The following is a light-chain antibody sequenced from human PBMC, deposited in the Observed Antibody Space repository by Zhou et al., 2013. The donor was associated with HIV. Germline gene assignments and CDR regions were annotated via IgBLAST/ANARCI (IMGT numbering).Light chain of an antibody. Sequence: EIVLTQSPGTLSLSPGESATLSCRASHSVASTYLAWYQQRSGQAPRLLIYGVSNRATGIPDRFSGSGSGTDFTLTIARVEPEDFAVYYCHQYGSSPETFGQGSKVEI. CDR2: GVS. J-gene: IGKJ1*01. V-gene: IGKV3-20*01. CDR1: HSVASTY. CDR3: HQYGSSPET.